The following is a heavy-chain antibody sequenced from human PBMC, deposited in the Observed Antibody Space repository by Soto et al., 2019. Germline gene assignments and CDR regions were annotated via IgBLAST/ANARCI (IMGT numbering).Heavy chain of an antibody. D-gene: IGHD3-16*01. V-gene: IGHV4-59*03. CDR2: MHSSGSA. CDR1: GASLSNYY. CDR3: VRSGHSFGGVM. J-gene: IGHJ4*02. Sequence: SETLSLTCSVPGASLSNYYGSWIRQPPGKGLEWIGYMHSSGSANYNSSLKSRVTISVDTSSNQFSLKLTSVTTADTAVYYCVRSGHSFGGVMWGQGTLVTVSS.